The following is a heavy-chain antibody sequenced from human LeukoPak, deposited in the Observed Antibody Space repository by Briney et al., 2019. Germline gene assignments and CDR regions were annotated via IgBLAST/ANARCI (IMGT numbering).Heavy chain of an antibody. Sequence: PSETLSPTCTVSGGSISSGGYYWSWIRQHPGKGLEWIGYIYYSGSTYYNPSLKSRVTISVDTSKNQISLKLSSVTAADTAVYYCAREGSGSFDYWGQGTLVTVSS. J-gene: IGHJ4*02. D-gene: IGHD1-26*01. CDR2: IYYSGST. CDR3: AREGSGSFDY. CDR1: GGSISSGGYY. V-gene: IGHV4-31*03.